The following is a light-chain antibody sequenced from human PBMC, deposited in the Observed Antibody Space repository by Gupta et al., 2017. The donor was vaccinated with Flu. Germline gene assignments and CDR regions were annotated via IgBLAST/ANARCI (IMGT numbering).Light chain of an antibody. CDR1: QSISSY. Sequence: DIEMHQSPSSLSASVGDIVTITCRASQSISSYLNWYQQKPGKAPKLLIYAASSLHSGVPSRFSGSGSGTDFTLTISSLQPEDFATYYCQQSYSTPLTFGGGTKVEIK. CDR3: QQSYSTPLT. CDR2: AAS. J-gene: IGKJ4*01. V-gene: IGKV1-39*01.